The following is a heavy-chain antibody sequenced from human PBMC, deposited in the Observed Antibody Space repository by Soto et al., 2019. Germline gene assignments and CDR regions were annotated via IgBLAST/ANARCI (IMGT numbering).Heavy chain of an antibody. CDR2: ISGSGKDT. Sequence: LRLSCAASGFIFSSFAMNWVREAPGKGLEWVASISGSGKDTFYRDSVKGRFTISRDNAESSLVLQMNSLTVDDTAVYHCARVHLVRTSSYYCGMDVWGPGTTVTVSS. J-gene: IGHJ6*02. V-gene: IGHV3-21*06. CDR1: GFIFSSFA. D-gene: IGHD6-6*01. CDR3: ARVHLVRTSSYYCGMDV.